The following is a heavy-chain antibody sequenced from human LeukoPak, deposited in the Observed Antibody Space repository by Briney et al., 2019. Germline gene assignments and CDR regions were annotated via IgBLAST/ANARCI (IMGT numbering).Heavy chain of an antibody. CDR2: ISGSGGST. D-gene: IGHD3-10*01. V-gene: IGHV3-23*01. CDR1: GFTVSANY. Sequence: GGSLRLSCAVSGFTVSANYMSWVRQAPGKGLEWVSAISGSGGSTYYADSVKGRFTISRDNSKNTLYLQMNSLRAEDTAVYYCAKFPYYGSGSYPDYWGQGTLVTVSS. CDR3: AKFPYYGSGSYPDY. J-gene: IGHJ4*02.